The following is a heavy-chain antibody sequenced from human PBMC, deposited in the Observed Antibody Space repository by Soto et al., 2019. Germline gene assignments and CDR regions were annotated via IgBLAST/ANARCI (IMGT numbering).Heavy chain of an antibody. CDR1: GYTFSSHG. J-gene: IGHJ4*02. CDR2: ISAYNGNT. V-gene: IGHV1-18*04. CDR3: AREGIAVPGTRGGFDY. D-gene: IGHD6-19*01. Sequence: QVQLVQSGAEVKKPGASVKVSCKASGYTFSSHGISWVRQAPGQGLEWMGWISAYNGNTNYAQKLQGRVTMTTDTSTRTVYMELRSVRSDDTAVYYCAREGIAVPGTRGGFDYWGQGTLVTVSS.